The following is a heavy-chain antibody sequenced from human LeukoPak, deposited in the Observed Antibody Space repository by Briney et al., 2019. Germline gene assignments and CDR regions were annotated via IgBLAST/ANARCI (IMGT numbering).Heavy chain of an antibody. CDR3: ARLYYYDSSGYYHYYYGMDV. CDR1: GGSISSNNW. Sequence: SETLSLTCAVSGGSISSNNWWNWVRQPPGKGLEWIGEIYHSGSTNYNPSLKSRVTISVDTSKNQFSLKLSSVTAADTAVYYCARLYYYDSSGYYHYYYGMDVWGQGTTVTVSS. J-gene: IGHJ6*02. V-gene: IGHV4-4*02. D-gene: IGHD3-22*01. CDR2: IYHSGST.